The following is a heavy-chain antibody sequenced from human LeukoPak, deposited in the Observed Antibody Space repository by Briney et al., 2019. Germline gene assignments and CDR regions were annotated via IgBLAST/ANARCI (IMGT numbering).Heavy chain of an antibody. J-gene: IGHJ5*02. D-gene: IGHD3-10*01. CDR2: IHTSGST. Sequence: SQTLSLTCIVSGGSISSGTYYWSWIRQPAGKGLEWIGRIHTSGSTNYNPSLKSRVTISVDTSKNQFSLNLSSVTAADTAVYYCARDGEGSGSLSLSWFDPWGREPWSPSPQ. CDR1: GGSISSGTYY. CDR3: ARDGEGSGSLSLSWFDP. V-gene: IGHV4-61*02.